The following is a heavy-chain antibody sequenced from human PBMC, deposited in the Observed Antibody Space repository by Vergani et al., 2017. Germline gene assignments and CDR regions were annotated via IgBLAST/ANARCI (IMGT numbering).Heavy chain of an antibody. V-gene: IGHV3-11*04. Sequence: VQLVESGGGLVKPGGSLRLSCAASGFTFSDYYMSRIRHAPGKGLEWLSYITSSGTTISYADSVKGRFTISRDNSKNTLYLQMNSLRAEDTAVYYCAKVCCSSTRTRGVGKYYYYGMDVWGQGTTVTVSS. CDR1: GFTFSDYY. D-gene: IGHD2-2*01. CDR3: AKVCCSSTRTRGVGKYYYYGMDV. J-gene: IGHJ6*02. CDR2: ITSSGTTI.